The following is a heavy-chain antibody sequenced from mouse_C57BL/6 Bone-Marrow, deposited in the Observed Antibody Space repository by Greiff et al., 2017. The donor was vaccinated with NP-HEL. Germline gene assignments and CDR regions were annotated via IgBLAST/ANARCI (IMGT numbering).Heavy chain of an antibody. Sequence: VKLVESGPELVKPGASVKISCKASGYAFSSSWMNWVKQRPGKGLEWIGRIYPGDGDTNYNGKFKGKATLTADKSSSTAYMQLSSLTSEDSAVYFCARTYYSRSGFAYWGQGTLVTVSA. J-gene: IGHJ3*01. CDR3: ARTYYSRSGFAY. CDR2: IYPGDGDT. CDR1: GYAFSSSW. V-gene: IGHV1-82*01. D-gene: IGHD2-5*01.